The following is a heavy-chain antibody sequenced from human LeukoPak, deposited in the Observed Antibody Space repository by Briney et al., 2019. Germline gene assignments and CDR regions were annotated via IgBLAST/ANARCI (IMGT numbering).Heavy chain of an antibody. J-gene: IGHJ4*02. CDR1: GGSINNYY. D-gene: IGHD3-22*01. V-gene: IGHV4-4*07. Sequence: ETLSLTCTVSGGSINNYYWSWIRQPAGKGLEWIGLIYSSGSTSYNPSLKSRVTMSVDTSKKQFSLRLSSVTAADTAVYYCARTPIYYFDNSGYYNWGQGTLVTVSS. CDR3: ARTPIYYFDNSGYYN. CDR2: IYSSGST.